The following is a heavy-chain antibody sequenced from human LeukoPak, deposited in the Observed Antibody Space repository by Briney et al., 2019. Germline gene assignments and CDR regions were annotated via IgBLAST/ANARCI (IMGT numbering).Heavy chain of an antibody. Sequence: ASVKVTCKACGYTFTGYYMHWVRQPPGQGLEWMGCINPNSGGTNYAQKFQGRVTMTRDTSISTAYMELSRLRSDDTAVYYCARGSSSSWFYYYYYYMDVWGKGTTVTVSS. J-gene: IGHJ6*03. V-gene: IGHV1-2*02. CDR3: ARGSSSSWFYYYYYYMDV. CDR2: INPNSGGT. D-gene: IGHD6-13*01. CDR1: GYTFTGYY.